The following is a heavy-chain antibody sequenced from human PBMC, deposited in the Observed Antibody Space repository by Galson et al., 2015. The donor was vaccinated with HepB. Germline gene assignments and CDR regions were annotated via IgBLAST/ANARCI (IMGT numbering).Heavy chain of an antibody. CDR1: GYTFSGYY. Sequence: SVKVSCKASGYTFSGYYFHWVRQAPGQGLEYMGGINPNSGGTNSEQKFQGRVTMTRDTSISTFYMELSRLTSDDTAVYYCARERYSQDLKEFDYWGQGTLVTVSS. D-gene: IGHD5-18*01. J-gene: IGHJ4*02. V-gene: IGHV1-2*02. CDR2: INPNSGGT. CDR3: ARERYSQDLKEFDY.